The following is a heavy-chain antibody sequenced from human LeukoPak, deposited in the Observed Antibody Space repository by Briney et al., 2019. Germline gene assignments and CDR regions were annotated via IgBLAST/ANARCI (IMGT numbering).Heavy chain of an antibody. CDR3: ARDSGRWNDLLNWFDP. D-gene: IGHD1-1*01. CDR1: GFTFSSYS. Sequence: GGSLRLSCAASGFTFSSYSMNWVRQAPGKGLEWVSSISSSSSYIYYADSVKGRFTISRDNAKNSLYLQMNSLRAEDTAVYYCARDSGRWNDLLNWFDPWGQGTLVTVSS. V-gene: IGHV3-21*01. J-gene: IGHJ5*02. CDR2: ISSSSSYI.